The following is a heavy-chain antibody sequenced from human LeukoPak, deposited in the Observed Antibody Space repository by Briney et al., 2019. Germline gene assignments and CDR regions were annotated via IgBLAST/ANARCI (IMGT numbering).Heavy chain of an antibody. J-gene: IGHJ4*02. Sequence: GGSLRLSCAASGFTFSNAWMSWVRQAPGKGLEWVANINPDGSEKYYVDSVKGRFTISRDNAKNSLYLQMNSLRAEDTAVYYCARDFGTIVVVTAIVDWGQGTLVTVSS. CDR3: ARDFGTIVVVTAIVD. CDR1: GFTFSNAW. CDR2: INPDGSEK. V-gene: IGHV3-7*01. D-gene: IGHD2-21*02.